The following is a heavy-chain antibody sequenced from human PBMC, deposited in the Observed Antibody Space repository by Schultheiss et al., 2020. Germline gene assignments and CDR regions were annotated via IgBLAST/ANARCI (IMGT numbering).Heavy chain of an antibody. CDR3: ARDYGDYDWFDP. J-gene: IGHJ5*02. CDR1: GGSFSGYY. Sequence: SETLSLTCAVYGGSFSGYYWSWIRQPPGKGLEWIGEINHSGSTNYNPSLKSRVTMSVDTSKNQFSLKLSSVTAADTAVYYCARDYGDYDWFDPWGQGTLVTVSS. V-gene: IGHV4-34*01. D-gene: IGHD4-17*01. CDR2: INHSGST.